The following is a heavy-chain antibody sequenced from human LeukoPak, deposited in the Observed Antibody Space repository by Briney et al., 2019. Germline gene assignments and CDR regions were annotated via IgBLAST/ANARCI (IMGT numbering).Heavy chain of an antibody. J-gene: IGHJ4*02. CDR2: ISSSSSDI. V-gene: IGHV3-21*06. CDR1: GFTFSSYS. D-gene: IGHD6-13*01. CDR3: ARVAEAAAFDS. Sequence: GGSLRLSCAASGFTFSSYSMNWVRQAPGKGLEWVSSISSSSSDIYYADSMRGRFTISRDNAKNSLYLQMNSLKPEDTAVYYCARVAEAAAFDSWGQGTLVTVSS.